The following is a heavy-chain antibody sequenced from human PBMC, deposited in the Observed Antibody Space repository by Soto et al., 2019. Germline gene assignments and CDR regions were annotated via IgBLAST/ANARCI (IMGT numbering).Heavy chain of an antibody. D-gene: IGHD3-16*01. Sequence: QVQLQESGPGLVKPSQTLSLTCTVSGGSISSGDYYWSWIRQPPGKGLEWIGYIYYSGSTYYNPSLKSRVTRAVDTSKNQFSLKLSSVTAADTDVYYCARDRWDGGGRNFDYWGQGTLVTVSS. CDR3: ARDRWDGGGRNFDY. J-gene: IGHJ4*02. CDR2: IYYSGST. CDR1: GGSISSGDYY. V-gene: IGHV4-30-4*01.